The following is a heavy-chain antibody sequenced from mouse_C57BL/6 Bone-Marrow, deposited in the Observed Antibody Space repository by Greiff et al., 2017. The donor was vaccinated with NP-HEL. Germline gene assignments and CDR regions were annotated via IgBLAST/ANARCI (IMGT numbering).Heavy chain of an antibody. V-gene: IGHV14-3*01. Sequence: VQLQQSVAELLRPGASVKLSCTASGFNIKNTYMHWVKQRPEQGLEWIGRIDPANGNTKYAPKFQGKATITADTSSNTAYLQLSSLTSEDTAIYYCARDYYGSSLRWYFDGWGTGTTVTVSS. CDR1: GFNIKNTY. D-gene: IGHD1-1*01. CDR2: IDPANGNT. J-gene: IGHJ1*03. CDR3: ARDYYGSSLRWYFDG.